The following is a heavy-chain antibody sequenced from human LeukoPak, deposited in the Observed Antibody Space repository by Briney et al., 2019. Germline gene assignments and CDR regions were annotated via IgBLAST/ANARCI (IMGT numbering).Heavy chain of an antibody. CDR2: ITSSSTYT. Sequence: PGGSLRLSCAASGFTFSTYSMNWVRQAPGKGLEWVSSITSSSTYTYYADSVKGRFTISRENAKNSLYLQMSSLRAEDTAVYYCARAHVTGVDAFDIWGQGTMVTVSS. CDR1: GFTFSTYS. V-gene: IGHV3-21*06. CDR3: ARAHVTGVDAFDI. J-gene: IGHJ3*02. D-gene: IGHD2-21*02.